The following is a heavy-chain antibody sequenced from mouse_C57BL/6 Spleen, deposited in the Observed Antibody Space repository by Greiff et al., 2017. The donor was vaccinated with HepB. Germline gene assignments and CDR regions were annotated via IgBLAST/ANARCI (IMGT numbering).Heavy chain of an antibody. D-gene: IGHD2-13*01. CDR3: ARVRDLYAMDY. CDR1: GYTFTDYY. Sequence: VQLQQSGAELVRPGASVKLSCKASGYTFTDYYINWVKQRPGQGLEWIARIYPGSGNTYYNEKFKGKATLTAEKSSSTAYMQLSSLTSEDSAVYFCARVRDLYAMDYWGQGTSVTVSS. J-gene: IGHJ4*01. CDR2: IYPGSGNT. V-gene: IGHV1-76*01.